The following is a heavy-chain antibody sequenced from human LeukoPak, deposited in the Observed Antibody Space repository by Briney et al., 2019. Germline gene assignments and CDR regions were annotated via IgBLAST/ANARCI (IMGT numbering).Heavy chain of an antibody. J-gene: IGHJ4*02. D-gene: IGHD6-19*01. CDR1: GYIFTQLA. Sequence: ASLKVSCKVSGYIFTQLAMYWVRQAPGKGLEWMGGSDPEDGEIIYAQKFQGRVTMTEDTSTDTAYMELSSLRSEDTAVYYCATVQWWGQGTLVTVSS. V-gene: IGHV1-24*01. CDR2: SDPEDGEI. CDR3: ATVQW.